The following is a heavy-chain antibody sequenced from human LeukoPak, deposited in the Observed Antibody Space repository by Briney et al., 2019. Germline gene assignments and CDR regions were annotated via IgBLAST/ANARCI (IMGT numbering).Heavy chain of an antibody. CDR3: APRNHYYYYMDV. Sequence: ASVKISCKSSGYTFTHYYMHWVQQAPGKGLEWVGRVDPEDGETIYAEKFQGRVTITAETSTDTAYMEMSSLRSADTAVYYCAPRNHYYYYMDVWGKGTTVTVSS. CDR2: VDPEDGET. V-gene: IGHV1-69-2*01. CDR1: GYTFTHYY. J-gene: IGHJ6*03. D-gene: IGHD1-14*01.